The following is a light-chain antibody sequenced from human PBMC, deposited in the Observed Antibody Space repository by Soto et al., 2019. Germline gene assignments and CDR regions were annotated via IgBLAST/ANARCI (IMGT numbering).Light chain of an antibody. CDR2: GND. CDR3: SAAWHDSLYGVV. CDR1: RSNIGTYS. J-gene: IGLJ2*01. V-gene: IGLV1-44*01. Sequence: QSVLTQPPSASGTPGQRVTISCSGSRSNIGTYSVNWFQQFPGTAPKLLMYGNDQRPSGVPDRFSGSKSGTSASLAISDLQSDDEADYYCSAAWHDSLYGVVFGGGTKLTVL.